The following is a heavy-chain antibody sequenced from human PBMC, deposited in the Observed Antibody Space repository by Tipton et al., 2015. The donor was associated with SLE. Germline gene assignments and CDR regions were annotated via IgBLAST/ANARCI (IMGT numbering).Heavy chain of an antibody. Sequence: TLSLTCAVYGGSFSGYYWSWIRQPPGKGLEWIGEINHRGSTNYNPSLKSRVTISVDKSKNQFSLKLSSVTAADTAVYYCAGRGIAAAGFLDYWGQGTLVTVSS. D-gene: IGHD6-13*01. CDR1: GGSFSGYY. CDR2: INHRGST. V-gene: IGHV4-34*01. CDR3: AGRGIAAAGFLDY. J-gene: IGHJ4*02.